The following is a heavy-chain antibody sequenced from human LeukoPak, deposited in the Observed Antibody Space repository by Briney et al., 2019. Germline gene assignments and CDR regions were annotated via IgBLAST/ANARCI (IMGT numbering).Heavy chain of an antibody. J-gene: IGHJ4*02. V-gene: IGHV3-20*04. CDR2: IDWNGGST. D-gene: IGHD3-10*01. Sequence: GGSLRLSCAASGFTFDDYGMSWVRQAPGKGLEWVSGIDWNGGSTGYADSVKGRFTLSRGNAKNSLYLQMNSLRAEDTALYYCARDLGSYYFDYWGQGTLVTVSS. CDR3: ARDLGSYYFDY. CDR1: GFTFDDYG.